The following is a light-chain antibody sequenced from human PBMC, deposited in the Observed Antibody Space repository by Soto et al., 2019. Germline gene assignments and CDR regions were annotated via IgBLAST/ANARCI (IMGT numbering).Light chain of an antibody. CDR2: DVT. V-gene: IGLV2-14*01. CDR3: SSYTNGNNVV. CDR1: SSDVGGYNY. J-gene: IGLJ2*01. Sequence: QSALTQPASVSGSPGQSITISCTGTSSDVGGYNYVSWYQQQPGKAPKLMIYDVTNRPSGVSNRFSGSKSGNTASLTISGLQAEDEADYYCSSYTNGNNVVFGGGTKLTV.